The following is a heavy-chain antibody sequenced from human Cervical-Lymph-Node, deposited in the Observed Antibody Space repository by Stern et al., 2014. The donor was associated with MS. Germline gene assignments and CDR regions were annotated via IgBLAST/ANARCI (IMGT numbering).Heavy chain of an antibody. V-gene: IGHV3-74*01. CDR2: INSDGSST. CDR3: AREPGEWELSYYFDY. D-gene: IGHD1-26*01. CDR1: GFTFSSYW. Sequence: EVQLVESGGGLVQPGGSLRLSCAASGFTFSSYWMHWVRQAPGKGLVWVSRINSDGSSTSYADSVKGRFTISRDNAKNTLYLQMNSLRAEDTAVYYCAREPGEWELSYYFDYWGQGTLVTVSS. J-gene: IGHJ4*02.